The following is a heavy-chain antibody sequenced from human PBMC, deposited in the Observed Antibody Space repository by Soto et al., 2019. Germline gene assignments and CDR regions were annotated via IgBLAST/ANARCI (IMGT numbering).Heavy chain of an antibody. CDR1: CGSISSYY. CDR3: ARAIQVNYDFWSGSEPGYFDY. V-gene: IGHV4-59*01. J-gene: IGHJ4*02. D-gene: IGHD3-3*01. CDR2: IYYSGST. Sequence: SETLSLTCTVSCGSISSYYWSLIRQPPGKGLEWIGYIYYSGSTNYNPSLKSRVTISVDTSKNQFSLKLSSVTAADTAVYYCARAIQVNYDFWSGSEPGYFDYWGQGTLVTVSS.